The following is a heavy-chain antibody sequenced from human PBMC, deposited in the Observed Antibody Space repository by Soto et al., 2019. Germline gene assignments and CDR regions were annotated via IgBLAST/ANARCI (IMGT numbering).Heavy chain of an antibody. CDR3: ARDVIVDGPDNYGMDV. CDR2: SNPNTGGP. V-gene: IGHV1-2*02. CDR1: GYTFTGHY. J-gene: IGHJ6*01. D-gene: IGHD3-16*02. Sequence: APAKVSCKASGYTFTGHYIHWVRQPPAEGLEWMGWSNPNTGGPNYAEKFKGRITMTRDTSIFTTHMRLNRLTSDDTAVYYCARDVIVDGPDNYGMDVWGQGTMVTVSS.